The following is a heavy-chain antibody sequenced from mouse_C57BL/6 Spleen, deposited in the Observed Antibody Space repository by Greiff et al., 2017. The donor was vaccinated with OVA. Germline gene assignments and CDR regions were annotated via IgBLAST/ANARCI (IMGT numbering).Heavy chain of an antibody. CDR3: ARWVYYSHAMDY. D-gene: IGHD2-12*01. CDR1: GYTFTSYW. Sequence: QVHVKQPGAELVMPGASVKLSCKASGYTFTSYWMHWVKQRPGQGLEWIGEIDPSDSYTNYNQKFKGKFTLTVAKSSSTAYMQLSSLTSEDSAVYYCARWVYYSHAMDYWGQGTTVTVSS. J-gene: IGHJ4*01. CDR2: IDPSDSYT. V-gene: IGHV1-69*01.